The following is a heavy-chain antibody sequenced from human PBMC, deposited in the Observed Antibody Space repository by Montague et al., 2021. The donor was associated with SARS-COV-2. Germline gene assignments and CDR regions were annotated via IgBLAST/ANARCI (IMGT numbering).Heavy chain of an antibody. Sequence: SETLSLTCTVSGGSISSSSHYWGWLRQPPGRGLQWIGSITYTGSTYYNPSLKSRVTISRDTSKNQFSLKLSTVTAADTAVYYCARIYYYDYNGFPADDYWGRGTLVTVSS. CDR3: ARIYYYDYNGFPADDY. CDR2: ITYTGST. CDR1: GGSISSSSHY. J-gene: IGHJ4*02. D-gene: IGHD3-16*01. V-gene: IGHV4-39*01.